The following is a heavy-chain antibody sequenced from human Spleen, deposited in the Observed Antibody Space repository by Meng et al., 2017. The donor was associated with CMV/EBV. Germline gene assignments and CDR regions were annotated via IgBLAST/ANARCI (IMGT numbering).Heavy chain of an antibody. Sequence: QVQLVQSGAEVKKPGASVKVSCKASGYTFTSYGMSWLRQVPGQGLEWMGWISAYNGNTIYAQKVQGRVTMTTDASTNTAYLELRSLRSDDTAVYYCARDQQLIPAEYFQHWGPGTLVTVSS. J-gene: IGHJ1*01. D-gene: IGHD6-13*01. CDR3: ARDQQLIPAEYFQH. CDR1: GYTFTSYG. CDR2: ISAYNGNT. V-gene: IGHV1-18*01.